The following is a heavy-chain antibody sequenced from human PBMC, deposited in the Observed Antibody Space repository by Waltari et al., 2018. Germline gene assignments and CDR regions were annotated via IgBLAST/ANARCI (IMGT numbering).Heavy chain of an antibody. CDR1: GYTFTSYA. CDR2: INAGNGNT. J-gene: IGHJ6*02. D-gene: IGHD3-10*01. Sequence: QVQLVQSGAEVKKPGASVKVSCKASGYTFTSYAMHWVRQAPGPRLAWMGWINAGNGNTKYSQKFQGRVTITRDTSASTAYMELSSLRSEDTAVYYCAALGGTMVRGVIPDYYYGMDVWGQGTTVTVSS. V-gene: IGHV1-3*01. CDR3: AALGGTMVRGVIPDYYYGMDV.